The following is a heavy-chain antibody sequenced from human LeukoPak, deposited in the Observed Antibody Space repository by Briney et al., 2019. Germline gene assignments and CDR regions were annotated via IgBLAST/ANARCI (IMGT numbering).Heavy chain of an antibody. Sequence: SVKVSCKASGYTFTSYDINWVRQATGQGLEWMGGIIPIFGTANYAQKFQGRVTMTRDMSTSTVYMELSSLRSEDTAVYYCARGPQLAPSPFDYWGQGTLVTVSS. D-gene: IGHD6-6*01. V-gene: IGHV1-69*05. CDR2: IIPIFGTA. J-gene: IGHJ4*02. CDR1: GYTFTSYD. CDR3: ARGPQLAPSPFDY.